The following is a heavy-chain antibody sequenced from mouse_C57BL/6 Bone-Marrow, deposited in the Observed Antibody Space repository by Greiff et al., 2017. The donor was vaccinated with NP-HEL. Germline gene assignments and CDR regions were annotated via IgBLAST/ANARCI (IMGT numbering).Heavy chain of an antibody. J-gene: IGHJ2*01. D-gene: IGHD1-1*01. CDR1: GFSLTSYA. CDR3: ARNGDYYGSSYGYFDY. CDR2: IWTGGGT. Sequence: VQLVESGPGLVAPSQSLSITCTVSGFSLTSYAISWVRQPPGKGLEWLGVIWTGGGTNYNSALKSRQSISKDNSKSQVFLKMNSLQTDDTARYYCARNGDYYGSSYGYFDYWGQGTTLTVSS. V-gene: IGHV2-9-1*01.